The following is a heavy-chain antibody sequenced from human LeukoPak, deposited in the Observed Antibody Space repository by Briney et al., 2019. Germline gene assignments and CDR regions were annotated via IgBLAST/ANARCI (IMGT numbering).Heavy chain of an antibody. CDR1: GGSISSGGYY. Sequence: PQTLSLTCTVSGGSISSGGYYWSWIRQHPGKGLEWIGYIYYSGSTYYNPSLKSRVTISVDTSKNQFSLKLSSVTAADTAVYYCARASPKPFHYYGPMDVWGQGTTVTVSS. V-gene: IGHV4-31*03. CDR2: IYYSGST. D-gene: IGHD3-10*01. CDR3: ARASPKPFHYYGPMDV. J-gene: IGHJ6*02.